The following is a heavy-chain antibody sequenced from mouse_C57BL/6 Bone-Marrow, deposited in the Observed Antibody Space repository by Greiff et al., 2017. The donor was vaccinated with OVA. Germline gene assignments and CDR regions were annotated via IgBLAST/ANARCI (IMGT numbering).Heavy chain of an antibody. CDR3: ARGDGNCRYGYFDV. CDR1: GYSITSDY. D-gene: IGHD2-1*01. J-gene: IGHJ1*03. CDR2: ISSSGST. Sequence: EVKVVESGPGLAKPSQTLSLTCSVTGYSITSDYWNWIRKFPGHKLEYMGYISSSGSTNYNPSLNSRISITRYTSKNQYYLQLKSVTTEDTATYDGARGDGNCRYGYFDVWGTGTTVTVSS. V-gene: IGHV3-8*01.